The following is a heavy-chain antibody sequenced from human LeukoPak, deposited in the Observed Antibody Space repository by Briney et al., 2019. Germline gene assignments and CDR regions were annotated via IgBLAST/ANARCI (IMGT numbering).Heavy chain of an antibody. CDR2: ISRRSGAT. D-gene: IGHD2-21*01. J-gene: IGHJ4*02. CDR1: VYIFSDYY. CDR3: VSWAGGNSDVASFDY. Sequence: ASVTVSFTASVYIFSDYYMHWVRQAPGRGFEWMGWISRRSGATKIADQFQGRVTLTRDTSISTAYVELTNLASDDTAVYYCVSWAGGNSDVASFDYWGQGTLVIVSS. V-gene: IGHV1-2*02.